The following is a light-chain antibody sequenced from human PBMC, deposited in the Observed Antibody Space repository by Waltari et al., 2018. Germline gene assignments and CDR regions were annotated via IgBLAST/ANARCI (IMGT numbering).Light chain of an antibody. Sequence: SGRARERVSRYLAWDQQKPGQVPGLLIYAASRRANGISERFCGSGLGTDLRLTISRLEPEDFGDHYCKKHERLPAMFGQGTMGES. CDR1: ERVSRY. CDR2: AAS. CDR3: KKHERLPAM. J-gene: IGKJ1*01. V-gene: IGKV3-20*01.